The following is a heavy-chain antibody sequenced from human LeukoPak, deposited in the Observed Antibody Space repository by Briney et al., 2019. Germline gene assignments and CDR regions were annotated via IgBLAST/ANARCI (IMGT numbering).Heavy chain of an antibody. CDR1: GFTLSSDY. D-gene: IGHD3-10*01. J-gene: IGHJ6*02. V-gene: IGHV3-53*01. CDR3: ARDSGGYYYYYGMDV. CDR2: IYSGGST. Sequence: GGSLRLSCAASGFTLSSDYMSWVRQAPGKGLEWVSLIYSGGSTYYADSVKGRFTISRDNSKNTLYLQMNSLRAEDTAVYYCARDSGGYYYYYGMDVWGQGTTVTVSS.